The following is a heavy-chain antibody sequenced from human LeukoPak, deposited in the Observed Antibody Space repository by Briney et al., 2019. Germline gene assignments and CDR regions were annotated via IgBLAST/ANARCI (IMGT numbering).Heavy chain of an antibody. J-gene: IGHJ4*02. CDR2: IYYSGST. V-gene: IGHV4-39*02. D-gene: IGHD3-10*01. Sequence: SETLSLTCTVSGGSISSSSYYWGWIRQPPGKGLEWIGSIYYSGSTYYNPSRKSRVTISVDTSKNHFSLQLSSVTAADTAVYYCARSRWSWFGEVDYWGQGTLVTVSS. CDR1: GGSISSSSYY. CDR3: ARSRWSWFGEVDY.